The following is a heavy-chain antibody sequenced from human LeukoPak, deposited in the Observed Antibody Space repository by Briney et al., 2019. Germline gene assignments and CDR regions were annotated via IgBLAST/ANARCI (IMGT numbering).Heavy chain of an antibody. V-gene: IGHV3-30-3*01. D-gene: IGHD4-17*01. CDR3: ARDRGDYGDKRPLDYYYGMDV. J-gene: IGHJ6*02. CDR1: GFTFSSYA. Sequence: GGSLRLSCAASGFTFSSYAMHWVRQAPGKGLEWVAVISYDGSNKYYADSVKGRFTISRDNSKNTLYLQMNSLRAEDTAVYYCARDRGDYGDKRPLDYYYGMDVWGQGTTVTVSS. CDR2: ISYDGSNK.